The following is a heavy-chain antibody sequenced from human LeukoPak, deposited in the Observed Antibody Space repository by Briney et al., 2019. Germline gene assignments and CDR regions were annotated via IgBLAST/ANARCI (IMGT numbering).Heavy chain of an antibody. V-gene: IGHV3-48*04. CDR2: ISSSSNTI. Sequence: TGGSLRLSCAASGFSFSSFTMNWVRQAPGKGLEWVSSISSSSNTIYYADSVKGRFTISRDDAKNSLSLQMISLRAEDTAVYYCARNKRADIWGQGTMVSVYS. CDR3: ARNKRADI. CDR1: GFSFSSFT. J-gene: IGHJ3*02. D-gene: IGHD1/OR15-1a*01.